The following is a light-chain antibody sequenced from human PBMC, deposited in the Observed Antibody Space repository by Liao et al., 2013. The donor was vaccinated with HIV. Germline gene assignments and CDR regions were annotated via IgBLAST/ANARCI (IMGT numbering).Light chain of an antibody. CDR3: QSADSSGTSWV. V-gene: IGLV3-25*03. J-gene: IGLJ3*02. CDR1: NIGSKS. CDR2: QDD. Sequence: SYELTQPPSVSVAPGKTARITCGGNNIGSKSVHWYQQKPGQSPVLVIYQDDKRPSGIPERFSGSSSGTTVTLTISGVQAEDEADYYCQSADSSGTSWVFGGGTKLTVL.